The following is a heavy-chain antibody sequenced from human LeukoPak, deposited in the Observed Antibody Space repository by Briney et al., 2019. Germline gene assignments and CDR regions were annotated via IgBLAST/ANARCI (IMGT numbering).Heavy chain of an antibody. J-gene: IGHJ5*02. CDR2: INPNSGGT. D-gene: IGHD2-15*01. V-gene: IGHV1-2*04. CDR1: GYTFTGYY. Sequence: GASVKVSCNASGYTFTGYYMHWVRQAPGQGLEWMGWINPNSGGTNYAQKFQGWVTMTRDTSISTAYMELSRLRSDDTAVYYCARESYCSGGSCYSGWFDPWGQGTLVTVSS. CDR3: ARESYCSGGSCYSGWFDP.